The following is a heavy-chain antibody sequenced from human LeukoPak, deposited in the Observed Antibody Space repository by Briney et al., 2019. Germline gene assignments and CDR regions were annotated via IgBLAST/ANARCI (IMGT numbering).Heavy chain of an antibody. J-gene: IGHJ2*01. CDR2: IYYSGST. Sequence: PSQTLSLTCTVAGGSISSGDYYWSWIRQPPGKGLEWIGYIYYSGSTYYNPSLKSRVTISVDTSKNQFSLKLSSVTAADTAVYYCARDYYDSSGYYVDWYFDLWGRGTLVTVSS. CDR3: ARDYYDSSGYYVDWYFDL. D-gene: IGHD3-22*01. V-gene: IGHV4-30-4*01. CDR1: GGSISSGDYY.